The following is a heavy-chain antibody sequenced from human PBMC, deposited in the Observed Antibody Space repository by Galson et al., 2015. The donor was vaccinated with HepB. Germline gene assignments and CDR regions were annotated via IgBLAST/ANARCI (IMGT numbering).Heavy chain of an antibody. D-gene: IGHD5-12*01. V-gene: IGHV1-2*02. CDR3: GRGGYSGYDGGY. Sequence: SVKVSCKASGYTFSDYYIHWVRQAPGQGLEWMGWIYANNGDTDYAPRFQGRVTMTRDTSTSTAYMQLTRLTSDDTAVYFCGRGGYSGYDGGYWGQGSLVAVSS. CDR1: GYTFSDYY. J-gene: IGHJ4*02. CDR2: IYANNGDT.